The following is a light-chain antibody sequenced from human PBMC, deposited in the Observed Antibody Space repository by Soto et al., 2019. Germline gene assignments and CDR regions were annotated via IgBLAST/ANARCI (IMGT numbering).Light chain of an antibody. V-gene: IGKV3-11*01. Sequence: EIVLTQSPATLSLSPGERATLSCRASQSVSSYLAWYQQKPGQAPRLLIYDASNRATGIPARFSGSGSGTDFTLTISSLEPEDLAVYYCQQRSNWPLRYTFGQGTKLEIK. CDR2: DAS. J-gene: IGKJ2*01. CDR3: QQRSNWPLRYT. CDR1: QSVSSY.